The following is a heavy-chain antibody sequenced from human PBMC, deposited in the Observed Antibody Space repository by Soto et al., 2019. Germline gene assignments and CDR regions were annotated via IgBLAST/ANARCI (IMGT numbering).Heavy chain of an antibody. CDR2: ISNSGTYT. CDR3: VRGRGGD. V-gene: IGHV3-11*06. CDR1: GFTFSDYY. Sequence: QAQLVESGGDLVKPGVSLRLSCAASGFTFSDYYMTWIRQAPGKGLEWISYISNSGTYTNYADSVKGRFTISRDNAKNSLYLRMTGLRAEDTAVYYCVRGRGGDWGQGTLVTVSS. J-gene: IGHJ4*02. D-gene: IGHD3-10*01.